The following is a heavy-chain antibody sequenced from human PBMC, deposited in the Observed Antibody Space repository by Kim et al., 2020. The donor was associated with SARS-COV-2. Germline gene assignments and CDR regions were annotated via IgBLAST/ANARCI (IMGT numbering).Heavy chain of an antibody. D-gene: IGHD3-22*01. CDR2: IYHSGST. J-gene: IGHJ4*02. CDR1: GSSISSGYY. V-gene: IGHV4-38-2*02. Sequence: SETLSLTCTVSGSSISSGYYWGWIRQPPGKGLEWIGSIYHSGSTYYNPSLKSRVTISVDTSKNQFSLKLSSVTAADTAVYYCASAEGIVVGGFDYWGQGTLVTVSS. CDR3: ASAEGIVVGGFDY.